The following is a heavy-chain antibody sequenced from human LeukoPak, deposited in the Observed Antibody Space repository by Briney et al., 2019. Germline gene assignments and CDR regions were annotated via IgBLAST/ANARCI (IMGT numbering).Heavy chain of an antibody. V-gene: IGHV1-69*06. CDR2: IIPIFGTA. J-gene: IGHJ4*02. Sequence: SVKVSCKASGYTFTGYYMHWVRQAPGQGLEWMGGIIPIFGTANYAQKFQGRVTITADKSTSTAYMELSSLRSEDTAVYYCARGGSDCTNGVCYLTIFDYWGQGTLVTVSS. CDR1: GYTFTGYY. D-gene: IGHD2-8*01. CDR3: ARGGSDCTNGVCYLTIFDY.